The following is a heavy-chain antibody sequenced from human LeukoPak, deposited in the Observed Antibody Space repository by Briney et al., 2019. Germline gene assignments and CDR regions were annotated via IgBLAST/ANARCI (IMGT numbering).Heavy chain of an antibody. J-gene: IGHJ4*02. Sequence: GGSLRLSCAASGFIFSDYYISWIRQAPGRGLYWVSYISSSSSYTNYADSVKGRFTISRDNTKNSLYLQMNSLRAEDTAVYCCARGYGSGIFPFDYWGQGTLVTVSS. V-gene: IGHV3-11*06. CDR3: ARGYGSGIFPFDY. CDR2: ISSSSSYT. D-gene: IGHD3-10*01. CDR1: GFIFSDYY.